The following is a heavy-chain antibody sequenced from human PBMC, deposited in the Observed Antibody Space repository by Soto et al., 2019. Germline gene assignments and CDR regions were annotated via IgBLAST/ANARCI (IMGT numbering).Heavy chain of an antibody. CDR1: GFAFSSYG. CDR3: ARSPPGVAGRYYFDF. J-gene: IGHJ4*02. V-gene: IGHV3-33*01. D-gene: IGHD6-6*01. Sequence: QVQLVESGGGVVQPGRSLRLSCAASGFAFSSYGMHWVRQTPGKGLEWVALIWYDGSNKYYADSVKGRFTISRDNSKNTLYLQMHSLGAEDTAVYFWARSPPGVAGRYYFDFWGQGTLVTVSS. CDR2: IWYDGSNK.